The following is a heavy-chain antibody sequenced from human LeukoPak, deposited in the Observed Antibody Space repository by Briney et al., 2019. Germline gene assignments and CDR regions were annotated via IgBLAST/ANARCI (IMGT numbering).Heavy chain of an antibody. Sequence: PSETLSLTCTVSGGSISSSPCYWSWIRQPAGKGLEWIGRIYTSGSTNYNPSLKSRVTMSVDTSKNQFSLKLSSVTAADTAVYYCAREDGVYGDYGGDYWGQGTLVTVSS. CDR3: AREDGVYGDYGGDY. J-gene: IGHJ4*02. CDR2: IYTSGST. V-gene: IGHV4-61*02. D-gene: IGHD4-17*01. CDR1: GGSISSSPCY.